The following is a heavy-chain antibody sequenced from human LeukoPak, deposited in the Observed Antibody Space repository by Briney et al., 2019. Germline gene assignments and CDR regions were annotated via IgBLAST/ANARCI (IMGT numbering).Heavy chain of an antibody. CDR3: AELGITMIGGV. CDR2: INSDGSST. V-gene: IGHV3-74*01. J-gene: IGHJ6*04. D-gene: IGHD3-10*02. Sequence: GGSLRLSCAASGFTFSSYWMHWVRQAPGKGLVWVSRINSDGSSTSYADSVKGRFTISRDNAKNSRYLQMNSLRDEDTAVYYCAELGITMIGGVWGKGTTVTISS. CDR1: GFTFSSYW.